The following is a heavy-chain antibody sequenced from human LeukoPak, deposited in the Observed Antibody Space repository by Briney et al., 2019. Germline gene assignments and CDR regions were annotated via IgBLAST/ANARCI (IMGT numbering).Heavy chain of an antibody. CDR2: IHSSGTT. V-gene: IGHV4-4*07. CDR1: GGSISTYY. Sequence: SETLSLTCTVSGGSISTYYWSWIRQPAGKGLEWIGRIHSSGTTHYNPSLRSRVTLSIDTSKNQFSLKLSSVTAADTAVYYCGRLNLPAVSGAYDYWGQGTLVTVSS. CDR3: GRLNLPAVSGAYDY. J-gene: IGHJ4*02. D-gene: IGHD2-2*01.